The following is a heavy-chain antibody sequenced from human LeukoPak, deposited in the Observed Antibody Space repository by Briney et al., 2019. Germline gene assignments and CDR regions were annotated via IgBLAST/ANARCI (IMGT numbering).Heavy chain of an antibody. V-gene: IGHV3-21*01. Sequence: GGSLRLSCELSGVTFATSGMTWVRQAPGKGLECVAAIGTSSSFRLYTDSVKGRFTISRDNAKNSLYLQMNSLRDEDTAVYYCARDPDWLEYGGQGTLVTVSS. CDR1: GVTFATSG. J-gene: IGHJ4*02. D-gene: IGHD3/OR15-3a*01. CDR3: ARDPDWLEY. CDR2: IGTSSSFR.